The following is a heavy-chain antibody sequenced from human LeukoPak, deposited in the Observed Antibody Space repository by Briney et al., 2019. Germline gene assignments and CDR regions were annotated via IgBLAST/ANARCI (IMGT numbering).Heavy chain of an antibody. J-gene: IGHJ6*03. CDR3: ARATTVTTFDYYYYMDV. CDR2: MNTNSGNT. D-gene: IGHD4-17*01. CDR1: VYTFTSYD. V-gene: IGHV1-8*01. Sequence: ASVKVSCKASVYTFTSYDINCGRQATGQGLEWRGWMNTNSGNTGYAQKFQGRVTMTRNTSISTAYMELSSLRSEDTAVYYCARATTVTTFDYYYYMDVWGKGTTVTVSS.